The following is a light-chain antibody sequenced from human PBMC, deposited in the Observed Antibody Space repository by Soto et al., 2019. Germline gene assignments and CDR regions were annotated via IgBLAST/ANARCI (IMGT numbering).Light chain of an antibody. V-gene: IGKV3-20*01. CDR3: QQYGSSPRT. CDR1: QTVSSNF. Sequence: EIALTQSPGTLSLSPGERATLSCRASQTVSSNFLAWYQQKPGQAPRLLIYGASNRATGIPDRFSGSGSGTDFTLTISRLEPEDFAVYYCQQYGSSPRTFGQGTKVEIK. J-gene: IGKJ1*01. CDR2: GAS.